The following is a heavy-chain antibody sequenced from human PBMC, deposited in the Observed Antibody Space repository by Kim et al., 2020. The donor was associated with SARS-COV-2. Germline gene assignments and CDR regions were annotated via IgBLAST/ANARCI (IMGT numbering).Heavy chain of an antibody. CDR3: ARGPDYGSGSSHFDY. J-gene: IGHJ4*02. D-gene: IGHD3-10*01. V-gene: IGHV1-8*01. Sequence: QKFQCRVTMTRNTSISTAYMELSSLRSEDTAVYYCARGPDYGSGSSHFDYWGQGTLVTVSS.